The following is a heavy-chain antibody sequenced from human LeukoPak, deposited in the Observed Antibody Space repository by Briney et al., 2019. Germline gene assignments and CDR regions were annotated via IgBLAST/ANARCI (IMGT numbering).Heavy chain of an antibody. CDR3: AKSYGSGSNTFDY. CDR1: GFTFSSYG. Sequence: GGSLRLSCAASGFTFSSYGMHWVRQAPGKGLEWVAVISYDGSNKYYADSVKGRFTISRVNSKNTLYLQMNSLRAEDTAVYYCAKSYGSGSNTFDYWGQGTLVTVSS. V-gene: IGHV3-30*18. J-gene: IGHJ4*02. D-gene: IGHD3-10*01. CDR2: ISYDGSNK.